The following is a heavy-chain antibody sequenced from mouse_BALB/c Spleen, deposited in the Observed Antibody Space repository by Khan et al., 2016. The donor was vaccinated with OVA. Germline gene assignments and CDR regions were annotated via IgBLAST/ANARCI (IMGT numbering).Heavy chain of an antibody. J-gene: IGHJ3*01. CDR2: IYPSDSYS. CDR3: TREEVDGSSFAY. CDR1: GYTFTNYW. V-gene: IGHV1-69*02. D-gene: IGHD2-3*01. Sequence: QVQLQQPGIELVRPGASVKLSCKASGYTFTNYWINWVKQRPGQGLEWIGNIYPSDSYSNYNQRFKDKATLTVDKSSSTAYLLLSSPTSEDSAVYYCTREEVDGSSFAYWGQGTLVTVSA.